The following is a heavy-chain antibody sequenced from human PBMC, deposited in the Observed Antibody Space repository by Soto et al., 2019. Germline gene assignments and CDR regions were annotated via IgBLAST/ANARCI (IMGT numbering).Heavy chain of an antibody. D-gene: IGHD2-2*01. CDR1: GFTFSSYA. CDR3: AKDAQYCSSTSCYGSWFDP. J-gene: IGHJ5*02. CDR2: ISGSGGST. Sequence: PGGSLRLSCAASGFTFSSYAMSWVRQAPGKGLEWVSAISGSGGSTYYADSVKGRFTISRDNSKNTLYLQMNSLRAEDTAVYYCAKDAQYCSSTSCYGSWFDPWGQGTLVTVSS. V-gene: IGHV3-23*01.